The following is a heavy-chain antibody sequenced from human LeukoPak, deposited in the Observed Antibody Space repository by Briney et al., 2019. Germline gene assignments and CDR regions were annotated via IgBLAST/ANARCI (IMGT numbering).Heavy chain of an antibody. CDR1: GGTFSNYA. D-gene: IGHD2-2*02. V-gene: IGHV1-69*13. CDR3: ARWAGYCSITNCYTAFDF. J-gene: IGHJ4*02. Sequence: SVKVSCKASGGTFSNYAISWVRQAPGQGLEWMGGITPIFGTPNYAQKFQGRVTITADESTSTAYMELSGLRSEDTAVYCCARWAGYCSITNCYTAFDFWGQGTLVTVSS. CDR2: ITPIFGTP.